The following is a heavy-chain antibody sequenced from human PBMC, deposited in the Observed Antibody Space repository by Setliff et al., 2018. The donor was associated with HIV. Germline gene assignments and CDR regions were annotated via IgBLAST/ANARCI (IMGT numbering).Heavy chain of an antibody. D-gene: IGHD2-15*01. CDR3: ARSVPRYCSGGSCYPPLFDY. CDR1: GGSSGSSNYY. V-gene: IGHV4-39*01. CDR2: VHNSGST. J-gene: IGHJ4*02. Sequence: SETLSLTCTVSGGSISGGSSGSSNYYWGWIRQPPGKGLEWIASVHNSGSTYYNPSLKSRVTISVDTSKNQFSQKLSSVTAADTAVYYCARSVPRYCSGGSCYPPLFDYWGQGTLVTVSS.